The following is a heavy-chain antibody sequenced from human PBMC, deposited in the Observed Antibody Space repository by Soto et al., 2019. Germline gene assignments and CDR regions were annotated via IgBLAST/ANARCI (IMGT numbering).Heavy chain of an antibody. J-gene: IGHJ6*02. Sequence: QVQLVQSGAVVKKPGSSVKVSCKASGGTFSSSAISWVRQAPGQGLEWMGGIIPIFGTANYAQKFQGRVTLTAADSASTAHVQLRGPRSEETAVYDCARAGSSSSIADYYGMDVWGQGTTVTVSS. V-gene: IGHV1-69*01. D-gene: IGHD6-6*01. CDR1: GGTFSSSA. CDR2: IIPIFGTA. CDR3: ARAGSSSSIADYYGMDV.